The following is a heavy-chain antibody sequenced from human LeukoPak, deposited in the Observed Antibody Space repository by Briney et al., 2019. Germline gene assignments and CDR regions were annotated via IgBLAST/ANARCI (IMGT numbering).Heavy chain of an antibody. V-gene: IGHV3-23*01. CDR1: GFTFSSYA. CDR2: ISGSGGST. CDR3: AKRGPQVGATSLDY. Sequence: GGSLRLSCAASGFTFSSYAMSWVRQAPGKGLEWVSAISGSGGSTYYADSVKGWFTISRDNSKNTLYLQMNSLRAEDTAVYYCAKRGPQVGATSLDYWGQGTLVTVSS. D-gene: IGHD1-26*01. J-gene: IGHJ4*02.